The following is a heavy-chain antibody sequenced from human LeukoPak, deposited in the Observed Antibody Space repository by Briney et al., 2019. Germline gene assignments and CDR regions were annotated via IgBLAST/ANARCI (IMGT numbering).Heavy chain of an antibody. CDR1: GFTFSNAW. Sequence: GGSLRLSCAASGFTFSNAWMSWVRQAPGKGLEWVGRIKSKTDGGTTDYAAPVKGRFTISRDDSKNTLYLQMNSLKTEDTAVYYCTTDYYYDSSGYQGYWGQGTLVTVSS. J-gene: IGHJ4*02. V-gene: IGHV3-15*01. CDR2: IKSKTDGGTT. CDR3: TTDYYYDSSGYQGY. D-gene: IGHD3-22*01.